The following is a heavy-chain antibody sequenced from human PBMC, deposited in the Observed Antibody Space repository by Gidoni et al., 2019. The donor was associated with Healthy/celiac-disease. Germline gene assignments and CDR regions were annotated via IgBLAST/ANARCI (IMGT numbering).Heavy chain of an antibody. CDR2: IYYSGST. V-gene: IGHV4-39*01. D-gene: IGHD2-2*01. CDR3: ARTLYCSSTSCSGKFDY. CDR1: GGSISSSSYY. J-gene: IGHJ4*02. Sequence: QLQLQESGPGLVKPSETLSLTCTVSGGSISSSSYYWGWIRQPPGKGLEWIGSIYYSGSTYYNPSLKSRVTISVDTSKNQFSLKLSSVTAADTAVYYCARTLYCSSTSCSGKFDYWGQGTLVTVSS.